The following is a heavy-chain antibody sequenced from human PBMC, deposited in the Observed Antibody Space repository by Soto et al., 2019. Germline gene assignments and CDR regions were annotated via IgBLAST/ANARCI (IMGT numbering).Heavy chain of an antibody. J-gene: IGHJ4*02. D-gene: IGHD4-17*01. CDR1: GYRFTSYG. Sequence: ASLKISGKGCGYRFTSYGIGWVRQMPGKGLEWMGIIYPGDSGTRYSPSFQGQVTISADKSISTAYLQWSSLKASETAMYYCARSQTEYGDYVPFDYWGQGTLVTVSS. CDR2: IYPGDSGT. CDR3: ARSQTEYGDYVPFDY. V-gene: IGHV5-51*01.